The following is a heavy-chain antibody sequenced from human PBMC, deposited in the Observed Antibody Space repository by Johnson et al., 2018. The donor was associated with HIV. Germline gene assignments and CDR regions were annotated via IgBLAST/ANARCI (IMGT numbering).Heavy chain of an antibody. CDR3: AKDVGGAFDI. Sequence: VQLVESGGGVVQPGGSLRLSCAASGFTVSSNYMSWVRQAPGKGLEWVSVIYSGGSTYYADSVKGRFTISRDNSKNTLFLQMNSLRPEDTAVYYCAKDVGGAFDIWGQGTMVTVSS. D-gene: IGHD2-15*01. V-gene: IGHV3-66*02. CDR2: IYSGGST. J-gene: IGHJ3*02. CDR1: GFTVSSNY.